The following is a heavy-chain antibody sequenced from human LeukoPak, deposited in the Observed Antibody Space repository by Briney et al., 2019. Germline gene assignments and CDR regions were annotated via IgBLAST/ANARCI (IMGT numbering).Heavy chain of an antibody. Sequence: SETLSLTCTLSGGSISRHSWSWIRQPAGKGLEWIGRIFTSGSTYYNPSLKSRVIMSVDTSKNQFSLKLSSVTAAHTAVYYCARVDSSGWYGDWFDPWGEGTLVTVSS. V-gene: IGHV4-4*07. CDR3: ARVDSSGWYGDWFDP. CDR1: GGSISRHS. D-gene: IGHD6-19*01. J-gene: IGHJ5*02. CDR2: IFTSGST.